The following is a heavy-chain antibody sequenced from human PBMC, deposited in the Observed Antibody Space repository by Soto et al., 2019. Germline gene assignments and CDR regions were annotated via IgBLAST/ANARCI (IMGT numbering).Heavy chain of an antibody. CDR3: SRENWFQDY. Sequence: EVQLVESGGGLVQPGGSLRLSCEASGFSFNAYYMTWVRQAPGRGLEWVASLKSDGSEKYYVDSVKGRFTISRDNAKNSLYLQMNSLRAGDTALYYCSRENWFQDYWGQGTLVIVSS. V-gene: IGHV3-7*03. J-gene: IGHJ4*02. CDR2: LKSDGSEK. CDR1: GFSFNAYY. D-gene: IGHD3-10*01.